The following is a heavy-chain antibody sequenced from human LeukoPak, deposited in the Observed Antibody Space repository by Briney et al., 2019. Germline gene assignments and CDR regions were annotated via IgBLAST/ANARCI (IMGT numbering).Heavy chain of an antibody. J-gene: IGHJ5*02. CDR2: IYYSGST. V-gene: IGHV4-59*08. Sequence: ASETLSLTCTVSGGSISSYYWSWIRQPPGKGLEWIGYIYYSGSTNYNPSLKSRVTISVDTSKNQFSLKLSSVTAADTAVYYCARLPFDPWGQGTLVTVSS. CDR1: GGSISSYY. CDR3: ARLPFDP.